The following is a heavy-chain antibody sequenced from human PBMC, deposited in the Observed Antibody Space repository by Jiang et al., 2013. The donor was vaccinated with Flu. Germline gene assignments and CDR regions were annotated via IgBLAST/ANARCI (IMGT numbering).Heavy chain of an antibody. V-gene: IGHV3-23*04. Sequence: VQLVESGGDLVQPGGSLRLSCAASGFTFSSYDMRWVRQSPGKGLELVSGVSAADNRAYYADSVKGRFTGSRDNSKNTLYLQMTNLKVEDTALYYCARRSPIGAFVDYWGQGTLVTVTS. CDR2: VSAADNRA. J-gene: IGHJ4*02. CDR3: ARRSPIGAFVDY. D-gene: IGHD4/OR15-4a*01. CDR1: GFTFSSYD.